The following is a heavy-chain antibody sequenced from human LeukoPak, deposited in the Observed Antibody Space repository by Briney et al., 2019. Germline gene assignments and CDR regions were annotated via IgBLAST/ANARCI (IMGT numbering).Heavy chain of an antibody. V-gene: IGHV4-34*01. Sequence: SETLSLTCAVYGVSFSGYYWSWIRQPPGKGLEWIGEINHSGSTNYNPSLKSRVTISVDTSKNQFSLKLSSVTAADTAVYYCAGVAAAGTWGQGTLVTVSS. CDR2: INHSGST. CDR1: GVSFSGYY. CDR3: AGVAAAGT. D-gene: IGHD6-13*01. J-gene: IGHJ5*02.